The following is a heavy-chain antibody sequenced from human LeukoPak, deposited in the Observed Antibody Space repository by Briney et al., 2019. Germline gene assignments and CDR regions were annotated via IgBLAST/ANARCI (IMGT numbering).Heavy chain of an antibody. V-gene: IGHV4-34*01. CDR3: AMGSSSWYFGY. CDR1: GGSFSGYY. J-gene: IGHJ4*02. Sequence: TSETLSLTCAVYGGSFSGYYWSWIRQPPGKGLEWIGEINHSGSTNYNPSHKSRVTISVDTSKNQFSLKLSSVTAADTAVYYCAMGSSSWYFGYWGQGTLVTVSS. D-gene: IGHD6-13*01. CDR2: INHSGST.